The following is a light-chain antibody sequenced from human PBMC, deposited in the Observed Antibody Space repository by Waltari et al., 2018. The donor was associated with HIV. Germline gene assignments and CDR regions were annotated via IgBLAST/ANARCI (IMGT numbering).Light chain of an antibody. CDR2: GAS. CDR3: QQYNNWPLA. J-gene: IGKJ4*01. V-gene: IGKV3-15*01. Sequence: EIMMTQSPATLSVSPGARATLSCRASQSVSTNLAWYQQKPGQAPRLLIYGASTRATGIPARFSGSGSGTDFTLTNSSLQSEDSVTYYCQQYNNWPLAFGGGTKVEIK. CDR1: QSVSTN.